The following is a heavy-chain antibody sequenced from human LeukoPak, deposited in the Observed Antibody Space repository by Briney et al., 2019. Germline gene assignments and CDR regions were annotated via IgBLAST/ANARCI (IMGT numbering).Heavy chain of an antibody. V-gene: IGHV3-30-3*01. CDR1: GFTFSSYA. J-gene: IGHJ4*02. CDR3: ASGVSGYYYIDY. Sequence: GGSLRLSCAASGFTFSSYAMHWVRQVPGKGLEWVAVISYDGSNKYYADSVKGRFTISRDNSKNTLYLQMNSLRAEDTAVYYCASGVSGYYYIDYWGQGTLVTVSS. CDR2: ISYDGSNK. D-gene: IGHD3-22*01.